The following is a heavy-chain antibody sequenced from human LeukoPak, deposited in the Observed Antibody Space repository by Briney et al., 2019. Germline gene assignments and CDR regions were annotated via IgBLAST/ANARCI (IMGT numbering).Heavy chain of an antibody. J-gene: IGHJ4*02. V-gene: IGHV1-46*01. CDR3: ARDSDWGSSDPFDY. D-gene: IGHD7-27*01. CDR2: VNPNGGNT. CDR1: GYTFTNYY. Sequence: ASVKVSCKASGYTFTNYYIHWVRQAHGQGLQWMGIVNPNGGNTNYGQKFQGRVTLTRDRSTSTVYMELSSLRSEDTAVYYCARDSDWGSSDPFDYWGQGTLVTVSS.